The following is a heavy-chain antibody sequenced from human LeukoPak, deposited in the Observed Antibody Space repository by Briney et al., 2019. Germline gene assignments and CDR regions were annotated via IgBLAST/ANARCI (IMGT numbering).Heavy chain of an antibody. J-gene: IGHJ4*02. Sequence: GGSLRLSCAASGFTFSSYGMHWVRQAPGKGLEWVAVIWYDGSNKYYADSVKGRFTISRDNSKNTLYLQMNSLRAEDTAVYYCAKDEKDVIFGHCGGNPGGYWGQGTLVTVSS. V-gene: IGHV3-33*06. CDR3: AKDEKDVIFGHCGGNPGGY. CDR2: IWYDGSNK. CDR1: GFTFSSYG. D-gene: IGHD2-15*01.